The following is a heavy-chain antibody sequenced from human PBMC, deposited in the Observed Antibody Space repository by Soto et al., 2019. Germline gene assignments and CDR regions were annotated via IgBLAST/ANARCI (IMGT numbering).Heavy chain of an antibody. CDR1: GFTFSSYG. V-gene: IGHV3-33*01. D-gene: IGHD5-18*01. CDR2: IWYDGSNK. J-gene: IGHJ5*02. CDR3: ARDFGYVNWFDP. Sequence: GGSLRLSCAASGFTFSSYGMHWVRQAPGKGLEWVAVIWYDGSNKYYADSVKGRFTISRDNSKNTLYLQMNSLRAEDTAVYYCARDFGYVNWFDPWGQGTLVTVSS.